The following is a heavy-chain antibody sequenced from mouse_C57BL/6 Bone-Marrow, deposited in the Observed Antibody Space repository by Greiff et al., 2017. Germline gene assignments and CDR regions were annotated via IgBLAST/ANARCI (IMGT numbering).Heavy chain of an antibody. J-gene: IGHJ3*01. CDR3: ARGAWFAY. CDR2: LYPGGGYT. Sequence: QVQLQQSGAELVRPGTSVKMSCKASGYTFTNYWIGWAKQRPGHGLEWIGDLYPGGGYTNYNEKFKGKATLTADKSSSTAYMQFSSLTSEDAAIYYCARGAWFAYWGQGTLVTVSA. CDR1: GYTFTNYW. V-gene: IGHV1-63*01.